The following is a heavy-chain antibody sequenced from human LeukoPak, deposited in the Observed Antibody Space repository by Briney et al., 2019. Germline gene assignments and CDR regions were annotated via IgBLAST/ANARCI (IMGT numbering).Heavy chain of an antibody. D-gene: IGHD5-12*01. CDR1: GGSISSSNW. Sequence: LETLSLTCAVSGGSISSSNWWSWVRQPPGKGLEWIGEIYHSGSTNYNPSLKSRVTISVDKSKNQFSLKLSSVTAADTAVYYCARDSRDSGYDAFDYWGQGTLVTVSS. CDR2: IYHSGST. V-gene: IGHV4-4*02. CDR3: ARDSRDSGYDAFDY. J-gene: IGHJ4*02.